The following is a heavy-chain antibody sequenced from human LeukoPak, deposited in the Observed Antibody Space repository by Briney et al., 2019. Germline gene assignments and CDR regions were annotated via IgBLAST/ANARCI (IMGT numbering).Heavy chain of an antibody. J-gene: IGHJ4*02. V-gene: IGHV4-39*01. CDR2: IYYSGST. D-gene: IGHD4-17*01. CDR1: GGSFRGYY. CDR3: ARLEADDYGDRGSPGTPNAQSN. Sequence: PSETLSLTCGVYGGSFRGYYWSWIRQPPGKGLEWIGSIYYSGSTYYNPSLKSRVTISVDTSKNQFSLRLSSVTAADTAVFYCARLEADDYGDRGSPGTPNAQSNWGQGTLVTVSS.